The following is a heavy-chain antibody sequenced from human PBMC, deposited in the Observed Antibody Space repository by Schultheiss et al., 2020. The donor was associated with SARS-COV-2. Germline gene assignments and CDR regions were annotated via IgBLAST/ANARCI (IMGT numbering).Heavy chain of an antibody. V-gene: IGHV4-61*01. D-gene: IGHD6-13*01. CDR1: GGSVSSGSYY. CDR2: IYYSGST. Sequence: SQTLSLTCTVSGGSVSSGSYYWSWIRQPPGKGLEWIGYIYYSGSTNYNPSLMSRVTMSVDTSKNQFSLKLSSVTAADTAVYYCAREGIAAAYGMDVWGQGTTVTVSS. CDR3: AREGIAAAYGMDV. J-gene: IGHJ6*02.